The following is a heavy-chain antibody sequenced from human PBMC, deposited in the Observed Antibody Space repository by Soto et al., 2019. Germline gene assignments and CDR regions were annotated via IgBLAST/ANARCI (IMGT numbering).Heavy chain of an antibody. Sequence: GSLRLSCAASGFSFNSYSLSWVRQAPGKGLEWVAGISGSGEHTHYADSVKGRYTISRDNSENTLSLQMNSLRAEDSAIYYCAKDRGMTTVTFDAFQSWGQGTLGT. CDR2: ISGSGEHT. CDR1: GFSFNSYS. D-gene: IGHD4-17*01. J-gene: IGHJ1*01. CDR3: AKDRGMTTVTFDAFQS. V-gene: IGHV3-23*01.